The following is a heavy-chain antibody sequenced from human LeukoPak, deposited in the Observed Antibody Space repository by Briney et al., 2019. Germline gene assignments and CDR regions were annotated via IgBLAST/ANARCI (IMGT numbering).Heavy chain of an antibody. D-gene: IGHD6-19*01. CDR2: ISSSSSYI. CDR1: GFTFSSYS. Sequence: GGSLRLSCAASGFTFSSYSMIWVRQAPGKGLEWVSSISSSSSYIYYADSVKGRFTISRDNAKNSLYLQMNSLRAEDTAVYYCAKDSGWYYMDVWGKGTTVTVSS. J-gene: IGHJ6*03. CDR3: AKDSGWYYMDV. V-gene: IGHV3-21*01.